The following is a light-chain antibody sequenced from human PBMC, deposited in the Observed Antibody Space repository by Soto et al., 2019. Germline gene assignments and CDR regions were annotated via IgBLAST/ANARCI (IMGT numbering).Light chain of an antibody. J-gene: IGKJ3*01. Sequence: DIVMTQSPDSLAVSLGERATINCKSSQSVLYSSNNKNYLAWYQQKPGQPPKLLISWASTRESGVPDRFSGSGSETDFTLTISSLQAADVAVYYCHQYYSVPFTFGPGTKVDIK. CDR2: WAS. CDR1: QSVLYSSNNKNY. V-gene: IGKV4-1*01. CDR3: HQYYSVPFT.